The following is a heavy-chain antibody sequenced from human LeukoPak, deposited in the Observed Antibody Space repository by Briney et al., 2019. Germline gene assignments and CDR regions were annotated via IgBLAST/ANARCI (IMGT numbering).Heavy chain of an antibody. Sequence: PGGSLRLSCAASGFTFSSYEMNWVRQAPGKGLEWVSYISSSGSTIYYADSVKGRFTISRDNAKNSLYLQMNSLRAEDTAVYYCVRRGPATGGNFDYWGQGTLVTVSS. CDR3: VRRGPATGGNFDY. J-gene: IGHJ4*02. CDR1: GFTFSSYE. V-gene: IGHV3-48*03. D-gene: IGHD3-16*01. CDR2: ISSSGSTI.